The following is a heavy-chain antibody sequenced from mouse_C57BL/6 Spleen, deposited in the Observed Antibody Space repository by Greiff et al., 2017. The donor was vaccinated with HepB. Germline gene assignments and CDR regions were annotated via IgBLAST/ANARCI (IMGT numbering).Heavy chain of an antibody. J-gene: IGHJ2*01. CDR1: GYSITSGYD. V-gene: IGHV3-1*01. Sequence: EVQVVESGPGMVKPSQSLSLTCTVTGYSITSGYDWHWIRHFPGNKLEWMGYISYSGSTNYNPSLKSRISITHDTSKNHFFLKLNSVTTEDTATYYCARGALLSFDYWGQGTTLTVSS. CDR2: ISYSGST. D-gene: IGHD1-1*01. CDR3: ARGALLSFDY.